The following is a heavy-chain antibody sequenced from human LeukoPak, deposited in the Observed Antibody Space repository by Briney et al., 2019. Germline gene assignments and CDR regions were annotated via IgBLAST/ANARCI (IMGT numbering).Heavy chain of an antibody. CDR2: ISYDGSNK. CDR1: GFTLSSYA. D-gene: IGHD6-13*01. Sequence: GGSLRLSCAASGFTLSSYAMHWVRQAPGKGLEWVAVISYDGSNKYYADSVKGRFTISRDNSKNTLYLQMNSLRAEDTAVYYCAREQQLGEDYWGQGTLVTVSS. V-gene: IGHV3-30-3*01. J-gene: IGHJ4*02. CDR3: AREQQLGEDY.